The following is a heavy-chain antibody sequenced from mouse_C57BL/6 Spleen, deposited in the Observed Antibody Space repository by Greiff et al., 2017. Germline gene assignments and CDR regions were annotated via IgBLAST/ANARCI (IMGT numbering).Heavy chain of an antibody. V-gene: IGHV2-2*01. CDR2: IWRGGST. D-gene: IGHD1-1*01. J-gene: IGHJ4*01. CDR1: GFSLTSYG. Sequence: QVQLQQSGPGLVQPSQSLSITCTVSGFSLTSYGVHWVRQSPGKGLEWLGVIWRGGSTDYNAAFISRLSISKDNSKSQVFFKMNSLQADDTDIYYCDRKWEVATYYAMDDWGTGTSVTVSS. CDR3: DRKWEVATYYAMDD.